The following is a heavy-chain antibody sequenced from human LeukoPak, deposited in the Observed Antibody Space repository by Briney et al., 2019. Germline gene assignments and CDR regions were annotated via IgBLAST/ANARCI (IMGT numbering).Heavy chain of an antibody. CDR1: GGTFSSYA. J-gene: IGHJ4*02. Sequence: GSSVKVSCKDSGGTFSSYAISWVRQAPGQGLEWMARIIPIFGTANYAQKFQGRVPITTDESTSTAYMELSSLRSEDTAVYYCARTYGNNSFNYWGQGTLVTVSS. CDR3: ARTYGNNSFNY. V-gene: IGHV1-69*05. CDR2: IIPIFGTA. D-gene: IGHD4-17*01.